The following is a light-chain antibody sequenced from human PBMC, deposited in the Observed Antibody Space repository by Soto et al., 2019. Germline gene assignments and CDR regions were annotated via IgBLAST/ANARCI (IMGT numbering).Light chain of an antibody. CDR2: GNN. J-gene: IGLJ1*01. Sequence: VLTQPPSVSGAPGQRVTISCTGSSSNIGAGYAVHWYQQLPGTAPKLLIYGNNNRPSGVPDRFSGSKSGTSASLAITGLQAEDEADYYCQSYDSSLSTYVFGTGTKVTVL. V-gene: IGLV1-40*01. CDR1: SSNIGAGYA. CDR3: QSYDSSLSTYV.